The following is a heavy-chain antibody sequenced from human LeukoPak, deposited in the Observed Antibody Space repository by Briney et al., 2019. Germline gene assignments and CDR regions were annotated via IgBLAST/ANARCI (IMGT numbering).Heavy chain of an antibody. V-gene: IGHV3-9*03. D-gene: IGHD5-12*01. J-gene: IGHJ5*02. Sequence: PGGSLRLSCAASGFTFDDYAMHWVRQAPGKGLEWVSGISWNSGSIGYADSVKGRFTISRDNAKNSLYLQMNSLRAEDMALYYCAKDIGGGYDYGSWFDPWGQGTLVTVSS. CDR3: AKDIGGGYDYGSWFDP. CDR1: GFTFDDYA. CDR2: ISWNSGSI.